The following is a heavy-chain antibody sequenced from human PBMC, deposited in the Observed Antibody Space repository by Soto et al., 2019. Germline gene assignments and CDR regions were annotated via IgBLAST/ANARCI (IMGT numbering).Heavy chain of an antibody. D-gene: IGHD3-16*01. CDR3: VRDKIWVSGFDY. J-gene: IGHJ4*02. CDR1: GYAFSSYG. CDR2: ISGSNGNT. V-gene: IGHV1-18*01. Sequence: QVQLVQSGAEVKKPGVSVKVSCKASGYAFSSYGISWVRQAPGQGLEWMGWISGSNGNTNYPQKFQGRVTMTTDTSTSTAYMEVRDLRSDDTAVYYCVRDKIWVSGFDYWGQGTLVTVSS.